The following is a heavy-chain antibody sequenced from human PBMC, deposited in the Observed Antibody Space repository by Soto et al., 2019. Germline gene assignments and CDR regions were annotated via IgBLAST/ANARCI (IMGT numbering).Heavy chain of an antibody. CDR3: ARDLGTTIAGPPRRETYGWVDP. J-gene: IGHJ5*02. V-gene: IGHV1-69*01. D-gene: IGHD3-22*01. Sequence: QVQLVQSGAEVKRPGSSVKLSCKASGGTFTYYGISWVRQAPGQGLEWMGGISPIIGPATYAQKFQGRVTMTEEQSPSTAYMELSSLGSEDTALYYCARDLGTTIAGPPRRETYGWVDPWGQGTLVNVSS. CDR1: GGTFTYYG. CDR2: ISPIIGPA.